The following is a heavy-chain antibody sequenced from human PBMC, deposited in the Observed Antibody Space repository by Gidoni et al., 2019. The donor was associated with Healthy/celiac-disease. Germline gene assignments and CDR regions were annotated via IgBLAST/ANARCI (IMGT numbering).Heavy chain of an antibody. J-gene: IGHJ4*02. D-gene: IGHD3-16*01. CDR2: IWYDGSNK. CDR3: ARAMSQIYGVGEY. Sequence: QVQLVESGGGVVQPGRSLRLSCAASGFTFSSYGIHWVRQAPGKGLEWVAVIWYDGSNKYYADSVKGRFTISRDNSKNTLYLQMNSLRAEDTAVYYCARAMSQIYGVGEYWGQGTLVTVSS. CDR1: GFTFSSYG. V-gene: IGHV3-33*01.